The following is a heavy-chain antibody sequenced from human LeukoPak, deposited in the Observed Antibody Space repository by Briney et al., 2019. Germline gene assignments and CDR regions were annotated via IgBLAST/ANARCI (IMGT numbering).Heavy chain of an antibody. D-gene: IGHD2-15*01. CDR3: AKNGDRGAYCTGGTCYPYFYYYMDV. J-gene: IGHJ6*03. V-gene: IGHV3-7*03. CDR1: GFNFNTYW. CDR2: IKQDGSEK. Sequence: PGGSLRLSCAASGFNFNTYWMSWVRQAPGKGLEWVANIKQDGSEKFYGDSMKGRFTISRDNSKNSLYLQVNSLRAEDTAIYYCAKNGDRGAYCTGGTCYPYFYYYMDVWGKGTTVTI.